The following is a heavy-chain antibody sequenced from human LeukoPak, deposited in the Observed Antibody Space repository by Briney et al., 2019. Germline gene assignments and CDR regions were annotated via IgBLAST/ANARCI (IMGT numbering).Heavy chain of an antibody. CDR2: INPNSGGT. CDR1: RYTFTDYY. Sequence: ASVKVSCKASRYTFTDYYMHWVRQAPGQGLEWMGWINPNSGGTNYAQKFQGRVTMTRDKSISAAYMELSRLRSDDTAVYYCARGGWSLGYCSSSSCLDWFDPWGQGTLVTVSS. CDR3: ARGGWSLGYCSSSSCLDWFDP. V-gene: IGHV1-2*02. J-gene: IGHJ5*02. D-gene: IGHD2-2*01.